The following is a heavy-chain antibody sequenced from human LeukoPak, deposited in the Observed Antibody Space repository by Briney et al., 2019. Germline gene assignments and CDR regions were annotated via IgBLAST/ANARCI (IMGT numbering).Heavy chain of an antibody. CDR1: GVSISSYF. CDR2: IYTSGST. D-gene: IGHD6-19*01. J-gene: IGHJ5*02. Sequence: SETLSLTCTVSGVSISSYFWSWIRQPAGKGLEWIGRIYTSGSTNYNPSLKSRVTMSVDTSKNQFSLKLSSVTAADTAVYYCARIISGWYQNWFDPWGQGTLVTVSS. CDR3: ARIISGWYQNWFDP. V-gene: IGHV4-4*07.